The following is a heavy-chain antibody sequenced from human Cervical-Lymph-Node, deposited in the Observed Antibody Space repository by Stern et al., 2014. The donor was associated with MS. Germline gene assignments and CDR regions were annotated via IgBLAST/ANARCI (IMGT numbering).Heavy chain of an antibody. Sequence: QVQLVQSGAEVKKPGASMRISCKASGYTFTNYYVHWVRQAPRQRLEWMGIINPTTGRTSYAQSFQGRLTMTRDTSTNTAYMELSSLRSEDTAVYFCARAQDYSNVVANYWGQGTLVTVSS. CDR1: GYTFTNYY. CDR3: ARAQDYSNVVANY. V-gene: IGHV1-46*03. CDR2: INPTTGRT. D-gene: IGHD2-8*01. J-gene: IGHJ4*02.